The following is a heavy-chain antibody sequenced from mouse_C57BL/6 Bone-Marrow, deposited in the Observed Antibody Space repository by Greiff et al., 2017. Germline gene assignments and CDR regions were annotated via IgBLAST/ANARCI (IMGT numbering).Heavy chain of an antibody. Sequence: QVQLQQSGPELVKPGASVKLSCKASGYTFPSYDINWVKQRPGQGLEWIGWIYPRDGSTKDNEKLKGKATLTVDTSSSTAYLELHSLTSEDSSVYFCARLEFDGSSGDWYFDVWGTGTTVTVSS. CDR1: GYTFPSYD. J-gene: IGHJ1*03. CDR3: ARLEFDGSSGDWYFDV. CDR2: IYPRDGST. V-gene: IGHV1-85*01. D-gene: IGHD1-1*01.